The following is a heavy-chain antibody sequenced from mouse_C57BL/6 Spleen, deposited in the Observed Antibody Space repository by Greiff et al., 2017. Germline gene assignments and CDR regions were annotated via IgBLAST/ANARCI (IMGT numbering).Heavy chain of an antibody. Sequence: EVKLQESGPGLVKPSQSLSLTCSVTGYSITSGYYWNWIRQFPGNKLEWMGYISYDGSNNYNPSLKNRISITRDTSKHQFFLKLNSVTTEDTATYYCARVITTVVADYWGQGTTLTVSS. CDR2: ISYDGSN. CDR1: GYSITSGYY. CDR3: ARVITTVVADY. V-gene: IGHV3-6*01. D-gene: IGHD1-1*01. J-gene: IGHJ2*01.